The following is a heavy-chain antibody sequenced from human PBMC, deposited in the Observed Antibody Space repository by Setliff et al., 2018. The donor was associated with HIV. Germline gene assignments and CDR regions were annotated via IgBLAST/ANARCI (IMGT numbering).Heavy chain of an antibody. J-gene: IGHJ2*01. V-gene: IGHV3-49*04. D-gene: IGHD3-3*01. Sequence: PGGSLRLSCAASGFTFSNAWMSWVRQAPGKGLEWVGFISSKTYGGPTEYAASVKGRFTISRDDSKSMAYLQMNSLRAEDTAVYYCASPPGILYDFWTEYFDLWGRGTLVTVPQ. CDR2: ISSKTYGGPT. CDR1: GFTFSNAW. CDR3: ASPPGILYDFWTEYFDL.